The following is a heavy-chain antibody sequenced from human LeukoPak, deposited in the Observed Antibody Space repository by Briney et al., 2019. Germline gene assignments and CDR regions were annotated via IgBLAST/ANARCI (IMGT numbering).Heavy chain of an antibody. J-gene: IGHJ4*02. D-gene: IGHD7-27*01. CDR1: GGSISSYY. CDR2: IYYSGST. V-gene: IGHV4-59*13. CDR3: ARDLEGLGLFDY. Sequence: SETLSLTCTVSGGSISSYYWSWIRQTPGKGLEWVGYIYYSGSTNYNPSLKSRVTISVDTSKNQFSLKLSSVTAADTAVYYCARDLEGLGLFDYWGQGTLVTVSS.